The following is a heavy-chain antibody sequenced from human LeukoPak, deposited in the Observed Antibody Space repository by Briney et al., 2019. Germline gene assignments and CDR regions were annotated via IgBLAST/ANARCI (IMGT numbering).Heavy chain of an antibody. Sequence: GGSLRLSRAASGFTFSSYSMNWVRQAPGKGLEWVGRIKSKTDGGTTDYAAPVKGRFTISRDDSKNTLYLQMNSLKTEDTAVYYCTTWEVFDSSGYYYSHAFDIWGQGTMVTVSS. CDR2: IKSKTDGGTT. D-gene: IGHD3-22*01. V-gene: IGHV3-15*01. CDR3: TTWEVFDSSGYYYSHAFDI. J-gene: IGHJ3*02. CDR1: GFTFSSYS.